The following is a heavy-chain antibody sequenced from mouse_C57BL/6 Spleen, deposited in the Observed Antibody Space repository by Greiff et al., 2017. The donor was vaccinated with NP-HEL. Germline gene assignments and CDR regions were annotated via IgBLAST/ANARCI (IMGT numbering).Heavy chain of an antibody. Sequence: EVKVVESGGGLVKPGGSLKLSCAASGFTFSDYGMHWVRQAPEKGLEWVAYISSGSSTIYYADTVKGRFTISRDNAKNTLFLQMTSLRSEDTAMYYCARSGSSYPFAYWGQGTLVTVSA. CDR1: GFTFSDYG. D-gene: IGHD1-1*01. CDR3: ARSGSSYPFAY. V-gene: IGHV5-17*01. J-gene: IGHJ3*01. CDR2: ISSGSSTI.